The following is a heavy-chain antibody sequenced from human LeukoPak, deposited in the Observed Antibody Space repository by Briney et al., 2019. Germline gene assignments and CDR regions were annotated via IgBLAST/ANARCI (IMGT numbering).Heavy chain of an antibody. CDR1: GYSISSGYY. CDR2: IYHSGST. J-gene: IGHJ4*02. V-gene: IGHV4-38-2*02. CDR3: ARVTKVVRGSYGYYFDY. D-gene: IGHD1-26*01. Sequence: SETLSLTCTVSGYSISSGYYWGWIRQPPGKGLEWIGSIYHSGSTYYNPSLKSRVTISVDTSKNQFSLKLSSVTAADTAVYYCARVTKVVRGSYGYYFDYWGQGTLVTVSS.